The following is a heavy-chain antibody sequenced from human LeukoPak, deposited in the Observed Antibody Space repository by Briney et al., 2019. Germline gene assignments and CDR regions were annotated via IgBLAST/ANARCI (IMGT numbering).Heavy chain of an antibody. CDR3: AREGQWLVRDGADY. CDR2: IYTSGST. V-gene: IGHV4-4*07. J-gene: IGHJ4*02. D-gene: IGHD6-19*01. CDR1: GGSISSYY. Sequence: SETLSLTCTVSGGSISSYYWSWIRQPAGKGLEWIGRIYTSGSTNYNPSLKSRVTMSVDTSKNQFSLKLSSVTAADTAVYYCAREGQWLVRDGADYWGQGTLVTVSS.